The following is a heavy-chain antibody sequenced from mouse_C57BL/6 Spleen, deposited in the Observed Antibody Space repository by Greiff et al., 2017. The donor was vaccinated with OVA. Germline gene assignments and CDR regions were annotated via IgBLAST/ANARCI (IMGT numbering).Heavy chain of an antibody. CDR3: TAKNNYYGSSFDY. V-gene: IGHV6-3*01. D-gene: IGHD1-1*01. CDR1: GFTFSNYW. J-gene: IGHJ2*01. CDR2: IRLKSYNYAT. Sequence: EVKVEESGGGLVQPGGSMKLSCVASGFTFSNYWMNWVRQSPEKGLEWVAQIRLKSYNYATNYAESVKGRFTISRDDSKSSVYLQMNNLRAEDTGIYYCTAKNNYYGSSFDYWGQGTTLTVSS.